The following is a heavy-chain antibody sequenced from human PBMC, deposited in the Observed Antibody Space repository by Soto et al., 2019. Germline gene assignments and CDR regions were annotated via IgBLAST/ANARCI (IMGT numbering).Heavy chain of an antibody. D-gene: IGHD2-21*01. J-gene: IGHJ4*02. V-gene: IGHV1-2*04. CDR2: INPNSGGT. Sequence: QVQLVQSGAEVKKPGASVKVSCKASGYTFTGYYMHWVRQAPGQGLEWMGWINPNSGGTNYAQKVQGWVTMTRDTSISTAYMELSRLRSDDPAVYYCARGEGGPRWGSIDYWGQGTLVTVSS. CDR3: ARGEGGPRWGSIDY. CDR1: GYTFTGYY.